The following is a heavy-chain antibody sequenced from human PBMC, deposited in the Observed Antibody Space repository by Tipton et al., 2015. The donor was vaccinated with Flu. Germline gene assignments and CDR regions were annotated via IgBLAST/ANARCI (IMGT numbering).Heavy chain of an antibody. CDR3: ARQFCSSVTCYGDDAFDV. J-gene: IGHJ3*01. CDR2: ISHSGTT. D-gene: IGHD2-2*01. CDR1: GGSIRSHY. Sequence: GLVKPSETLSLTCSASGGSIRSHYWSWIRQPPGKGLEWIGYISHSGTTSYNPFLKSRLTLSLDTSKNQFSLDLSSVTAADTALYFCARQFCSSVTCYGDDAFDVWGQGTKVIVSS. V-gene: IGHV4-59*11.